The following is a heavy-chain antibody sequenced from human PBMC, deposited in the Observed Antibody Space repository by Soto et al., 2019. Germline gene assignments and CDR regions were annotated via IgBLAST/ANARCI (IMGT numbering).Heavy chain of an antibody. V-gene: IGHV4-39*01. J-gene: IGHJ4*02. CDR1: GGSISSSSYY. Sequence: SETLSLTCTVSGGSISSSSYYWGWIRQPPGKGLEWIGSIYYSGSTYYNPSLKSRVTISVDTSKNQFSLKLSSVTAADTAVYYCARATYYYDSSGYLPFAYFDYWGQGTLVTVSS. CDR3: ARATYYYDSSGYLPFAYFDY. CDR2: IYYSGST. D-gene: IGHD3-22*01.